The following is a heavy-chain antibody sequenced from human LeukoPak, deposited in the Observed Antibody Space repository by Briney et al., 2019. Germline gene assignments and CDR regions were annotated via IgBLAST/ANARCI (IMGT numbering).Heavy chain of an antibody. Sequence: GGSLRLSCAASGFTSPDFAMSWVRQAPGKGLEWVSAISGRGGSTYYADAVKGRFTISRDNSKNTLYLQMNSLSAEDTAEYYCAKGETEGGGLAHAYWGQGTLVTVSS. CDR2: ISGRGGST. J-gene: IGHJ4*02. D-gene: IGHD2-15*01. CDR1: GFTSPDFA. V-gene: IGHV3-23*01. CDR3: AKGETEGGGLAHAY.